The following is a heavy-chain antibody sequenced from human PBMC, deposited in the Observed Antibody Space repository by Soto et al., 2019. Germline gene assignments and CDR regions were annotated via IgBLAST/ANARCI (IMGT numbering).Heavy chain of an antibody. J-gene: IGHJ5*02. CDR2: IKSESVGGTT. CDR3: LGDWLHP. Sequence: EVQLVASGGDLVKPGGPPRLPWAGSGFISGKAGLSWARQVPGKGPDWMGRIKSESVGGTTDYAAPVKGRFTVSRDDSKTTVYLHMSSLKIEDTAVYYCLGDWLHPWGQGTLVTVSS. D-gene: IGHD7-27*01. CDR1: GFISGKAG. V-gene: IGHV3-15*05.